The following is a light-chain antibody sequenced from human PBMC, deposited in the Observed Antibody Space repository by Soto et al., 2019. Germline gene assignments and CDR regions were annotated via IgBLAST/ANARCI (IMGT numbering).Light chain of an antibody. CDR2: DAF. CDR1: QNVKTR. CDR3: QQYDEWPLT. J-gene: IGKJ4*01. Sequence: EKVMTQSPATLSVSPGERATLSCRASQNVKTRLAWYQQKPGQAPRLLIYDAFTSATGIPARFSGSASGTEFTLTISSLQSEDFAFYYCQQYDEWPLTFGGGTKVEIK. V-gene: IGKV3-15*01.